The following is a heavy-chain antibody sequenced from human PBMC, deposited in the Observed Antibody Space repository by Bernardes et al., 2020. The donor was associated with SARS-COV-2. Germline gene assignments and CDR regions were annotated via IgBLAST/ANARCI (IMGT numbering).Heavy chain of an antibody. CDR3: AKGVTRDAFEY. D-gene: IGHD4-4*01. CDR2: ITGSSITT. CDR1: GFVFSTYA. Sequence: GGSLRLSCAASGFVFSTYAMNWVRQAPGKGLEWVSAITGSSITTYYADSVKGRFTISRDNSKNTPYLQMISLTTEDAAVYYCAKGVTRDAFEYWGQGTLVTVSS. J-gene: IGHJ4*02. V-gene: IGHV3-23*01.